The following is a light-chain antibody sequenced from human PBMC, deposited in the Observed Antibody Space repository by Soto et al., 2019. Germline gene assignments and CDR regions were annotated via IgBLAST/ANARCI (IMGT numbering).Light chain of an antibody. V-gene: IGLV1-44*01. CDR1: SSNIGTNT. Sequence: QPVLTQPPSASGTPGQRVTISFSGSSSNIGTNTVNWYQQLPGTAPKLLIYSNNQRPSGVPDRFSGSKSGTSASLAISGLESEDEDDYYCAAWDDSLNALVFGGGTKLTVL. CDR3: AAWDDSLNALV. J-gene: IGLJ3*02. CDR2: SNN.